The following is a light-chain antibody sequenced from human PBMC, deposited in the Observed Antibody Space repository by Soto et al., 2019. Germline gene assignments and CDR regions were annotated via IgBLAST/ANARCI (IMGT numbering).Light chain of an antibody. Sequence: QSALTQPRSVSGSPGQSVTISCTGTSSDVGGYNYVSWYQQHPGQAPKLMIYNVYDRPSGISYRFSGSKSGNTASLTISGLQGEDEADYYCSAYTVSRTYVFGTGTKVTVL. CDR2: NVY. J-gene: IGLJ1*01. CDR3: SAYTVSRTYV. V-gene: IGLV2-11*01. CDR1: SSDVGGYNY.